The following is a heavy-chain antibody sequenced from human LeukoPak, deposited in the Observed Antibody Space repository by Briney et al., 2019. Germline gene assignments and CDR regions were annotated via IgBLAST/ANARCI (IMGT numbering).Heavy chain of an antibody. Sequence: SETLSLTCTVSGGSISSYYWSWIRQPPGKGLEWIGYIYYSGSTNYNPSLKSRVTISVDTSKNQFSLKLSSVTAADTAVYYCARKWSIAARPDAFDIWGQGTMVTVSS. CDR1: GGSISSYY. V-gene: IGHV4-59*01. CDR3: ARKWSIAARPDAFDI. J-gene: IGHJ3*02. D-gene: IGHD6-6*01. CDR2: IYYSGST.